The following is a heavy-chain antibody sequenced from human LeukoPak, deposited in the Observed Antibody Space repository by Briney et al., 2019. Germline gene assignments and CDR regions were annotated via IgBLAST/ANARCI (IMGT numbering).Heavy chain of an antibody. CDR1: GFSLSTGGMG. Sequence: SGPTLVNPTQTLTLTCTFSGFSLSTGGMGVGWIRQPPGKALEWLAFIFWDDNGHYSPSLKNRLTITKDTSKNQVILTMTNMDPVDTATYCCSHRHNLGVTGPVVTFDSWGQGTLVTVSS. J-gene: IGHJ5*01. CDR3: SHRHNLGVTGPVVTFDS. CDR2: IFWDDNG. D-gene: IGHD2-21*02. V-gene: IGHV2-5*02.